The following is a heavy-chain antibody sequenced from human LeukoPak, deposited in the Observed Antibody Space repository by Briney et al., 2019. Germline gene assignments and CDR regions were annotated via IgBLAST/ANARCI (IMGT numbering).Heavy chain of an antibody. CDR2: IRNLAYGGTP. CDR3: ISDTGSYLAYYGLDV. CDR1: GFTFGDYA. D-gene: IGHD1-26*01. V-gene: IGHV3-49*04. J-gene: IGHJ6*02. Sequence: PGGSLRLSCTASGFTFGDYAMSWVRQAPGKGLEWVGFIRNLAYGGTPEYAASVKGRFTISRDKYKSIAYLQMNSLKTEDTGIYYCISDTGSYLAYYGLDVWGQGTTVTVSS.